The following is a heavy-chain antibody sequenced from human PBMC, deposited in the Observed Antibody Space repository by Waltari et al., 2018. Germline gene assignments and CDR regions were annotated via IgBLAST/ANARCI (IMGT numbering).Heavy chain of an antibody. J-gene: IGHJ4*02. V-gene: IGHV4-31*03. CDR3: ARVPYYYGSGSYSRSLDY. Sequence: QVQLQESGPGLVKPSQTLSLTCTVSGGSISSGGYYWSWIRQHPGKGLEWIGYIYYSGSTYYNPSLKSRVTISVDPSKNQFSLKLSSVTAADTAVYYCARVPYYYGSGSYSRSLDYWGQGTLVTVSS. CDR2: IYYSGST. CDR1: GGSISSGGYY. D-gene: IGHD3-10*01.